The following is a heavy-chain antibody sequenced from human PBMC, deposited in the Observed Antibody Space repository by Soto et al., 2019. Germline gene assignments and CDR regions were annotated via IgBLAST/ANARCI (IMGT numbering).Heavy chain of an antibody. Sequence: EVQLLESGGGLVQPGGSLRLSCGVSGFTFNDFEMNWVRQAPGKGLEWLAYIDGSGTTKKYADSVRGRLTISRDNPNNSLFLQMGTLSAADTAIYYCARGFGRVNYWGEGTLVSVSP. CDR3: ARGFGRVNY. CDR1: GFTFNDFE. D-gene: IGHD3-10*01. J-gene: IGHJ4*02. CDR2: IDGSGTTK. V-gene: IGHV3-48*03.